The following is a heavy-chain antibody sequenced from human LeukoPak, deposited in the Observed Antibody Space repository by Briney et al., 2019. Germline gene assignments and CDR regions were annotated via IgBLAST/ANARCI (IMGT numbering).Heavy chain of an antibody. CDR2: MNPNSGGT. Sequence: GASVKVSCKSSGYTFTGYYMHWVRPARGQGLEWVGWMNPNSGGTNYAQKFQGWVTMTRDTSISTAYMELSRLRSDDTAVYYCARGNYYDSSGYYGNDAFDIWGQGTMVTVSS. CDR3: ARGNYYDSSGYYGNDAFDI. D-gene: IGHD3-22*01. J-gene: IGHJ3*02. V-gene: IGHV1-2*04. CDR1: GYTFTGYY.